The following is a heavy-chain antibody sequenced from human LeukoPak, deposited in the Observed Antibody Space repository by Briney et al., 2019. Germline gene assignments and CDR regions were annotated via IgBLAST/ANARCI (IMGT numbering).Heavy chain of an antibody. D-gene: IGHD4-17*01. Sequence: GGSLRLSCAASGFTFSRYAMSSVRQAPGKGLEWVSAISGSGGSTYYADSVKGRFTISRDNSKNTLYLQMNSLRADDTAVYYCATRPVTTVASFLCDYWGQGTLVTVSS. CDR1: GFTFSRYA. CDR3: ATRPVTTVASFLCDY. J-gene: IGHJ4*02. V-gene: IGHV3-23*01. CDR2: ISGSGGST.